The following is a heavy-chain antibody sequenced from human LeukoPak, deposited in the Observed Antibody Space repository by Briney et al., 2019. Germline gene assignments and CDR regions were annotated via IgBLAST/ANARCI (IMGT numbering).Heavy chain of an antibody. J-gene: IGHJ4*02. Sequence: SETLSLTCNVSGGSISSYYWSWIRQPPGKGLEWIGYIYDSENTNYNPSLKSRVTISVDTSKNQFSLKLSSVTAADTAVYYCARGRDGYTSFDYWGQGTLVTVSS. CDR1: GGSISSYY. CDR2: IYDSENT. D-gene: IGHD5-24*01. V-gene: IGHV4-59*01. CDR3: ARGRDGYTSFDY.